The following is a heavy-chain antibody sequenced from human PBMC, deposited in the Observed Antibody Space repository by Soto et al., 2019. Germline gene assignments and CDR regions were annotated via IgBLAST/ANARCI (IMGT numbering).Heavy chain of an antibody. V-gene: IGHV4-39*01. CDR3: ARRVYSDDWFSAIHDAFDV. CDR2: ISYSDIT. J-gene: IGHJ3*01. CDR1: GGSITSGAFY. D-gene: IGHD3-9*01. Sequence: QLQLQESGPGLVKPSETLSLSCTVSGGSITSGAFYWGWIRQSPGKGLEWIATISYSDITYSNPSFKSRVTLSLDTSKSQFSLRLTSVTAAHSAVYICARRVYSDDWFSAIHDAFDVWGQGTLVSVSS.